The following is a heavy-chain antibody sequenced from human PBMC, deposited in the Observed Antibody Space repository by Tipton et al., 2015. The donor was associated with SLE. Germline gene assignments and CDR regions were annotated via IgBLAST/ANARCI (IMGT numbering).Heavy chain of an antibody. CDR1: GASISRYC. CDR2: IYYSGTT. CDR3: ARDDPNWGPRGYFDY. J-gene: IGHJ4*02. V-gene: IGHV4-59*01. Sequence: TLSLTCTVSGASISRYCWSWIRQPPGKGLEWIGYIYYSGTTNYNPSLKSRVTISVDTSKNQFSLKLTSVTAADTAIYYCARDDPNWGPRGYFDYWGQGTLVTVSS. D-gene: IGHD7-27*01.